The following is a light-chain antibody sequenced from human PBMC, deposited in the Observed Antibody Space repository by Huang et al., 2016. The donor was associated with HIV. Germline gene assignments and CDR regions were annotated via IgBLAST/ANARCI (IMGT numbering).Light chain of an antibody. CDR2: KAS. Sequence: DIQMTQSPSTLSASVGDRVTISFRASQSINSWLAWYQQKPGKAPKVLVYKASTLETGVPSRFSGSGSGTEFTLSISSLQPDEFATYYCQQYNSYSYTFGQGTKLEIK. CDR1: QSINSW. CDR3: QQYNSYSYT. V-gene: IGKV1-5*03. J-gene: IGKJ2*01.